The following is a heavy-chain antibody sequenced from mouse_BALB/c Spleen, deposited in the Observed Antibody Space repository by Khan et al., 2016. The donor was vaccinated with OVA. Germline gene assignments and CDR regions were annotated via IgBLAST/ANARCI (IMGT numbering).Heavy chain of an antibody. J-gene: IGHJ2*01. Sequence: IQLVQSGPELVKPGTSVKMSCKASGYRFTSYIIHWVKQRPGQGLEWIGYINPYNGATKYNEKFKGKATLTSDKPSNTAYMELSSLTSEDSAVYYCARGNWQSYYFDYWGQGTTLTVSS. CDR1: GYRFTSYI. CDR3: ARGNWQSYYFDY. V-gene: IGHV1S136*01. CDR2: INPYNGAT. D-gene: IGHD4-1*01.